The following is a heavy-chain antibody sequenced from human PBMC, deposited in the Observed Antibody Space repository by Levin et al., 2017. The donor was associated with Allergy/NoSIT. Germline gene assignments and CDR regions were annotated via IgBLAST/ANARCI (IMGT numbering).Heavy chain of an antibody. J-gene: IGHJ4*02. CDR2: ISYDGITK. Sequence: GESLKISCAASGFTFSSYAMHWVRQAPGKGLEWVAVISYDGITKYSADSVKGRFSISRDNSKNTLYVQMNSLRADDTAVYYCARTTDSSGNYYRPYFDYWGQGTLVTVSS. V-gene: IGHV3-30-3*01. D-gene: IGHD3-22*01. CDR1: GFTFSSYA. CDR3: ARTTDSSGNYYRPYFDY.